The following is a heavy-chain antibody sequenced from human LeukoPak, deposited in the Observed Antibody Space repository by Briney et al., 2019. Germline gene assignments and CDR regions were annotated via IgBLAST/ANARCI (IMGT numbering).Heavy chain of an antibody. CDR3: ARRYCSSTSCTLDH. J-gene: IGHJ4*02. CDR2: ISSSGNTM. D-gene: IGHD2-2*01. CDR1: GFTVSSYE. Sequence: PGGSLRLSCAASGFTVSSYEMNWVRQAPGKGLEWVSYISSSGNTMYYADSVKGRFSISRDNAKNSLYLQMNSLRAEDTAVYYCARRYCSSTSCTLDHWGQGTLVTVSS. V-gene: IGHV3-48*03.